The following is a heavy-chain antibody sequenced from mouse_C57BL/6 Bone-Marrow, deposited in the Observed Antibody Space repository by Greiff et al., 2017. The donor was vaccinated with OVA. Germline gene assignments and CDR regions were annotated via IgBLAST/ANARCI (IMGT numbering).Heavy chain of an antibody. D-gene: IGHD1-1*01. CDR3: ARWDYGSSYYFDY. CDR2: IDPSDSYT. CDR1: GYTFTSYW. V-gene: IGHV1-69*01. Sequence: QVQLQQPGAELVMPGASVKLSCKASGYTFTSYWMHWVKQRPGQGLEWIGEIDPSDSYTNYNQKVKGKSTLTVDKSSSTAYMQLSSLTSEDSAVYYCARWDYGSSYYFDYWGQGTTLTVSS. J-gene: IGHJ2*01.